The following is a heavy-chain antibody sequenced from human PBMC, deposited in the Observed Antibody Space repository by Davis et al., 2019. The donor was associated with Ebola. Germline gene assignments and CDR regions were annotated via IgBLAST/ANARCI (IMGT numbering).Heavy chain of an antibody. V-gene: IGHV3-30*09. D-gene: IGHD3-22*01. CDR1: GFTFTTYN. CDR3: ARDYYDSSGFYYNPARMDP. Sequence: GGSLRLSCAASGFTFTTYNIHWVRQAPGKGLEWVALSSYDGNNNYYAESVKGRFAISRDNSKQVLYLQMNSLRTEDSALYYCARDYYDSSGFYYNPARMDPWGQGTLVTVSS. CDR2: SSYDGNNN. J-gene: IGHJ5*02.